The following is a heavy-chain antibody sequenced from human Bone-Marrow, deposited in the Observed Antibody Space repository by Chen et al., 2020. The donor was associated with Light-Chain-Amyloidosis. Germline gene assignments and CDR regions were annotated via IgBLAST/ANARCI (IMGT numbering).Heavy chain of an antibody. CDR1: GFTFSSYS. J-gene: IGHJ4*02. Sequence: EVQLVESGGGLVKPGGSLRLSCAASGFTFSSYSMNWVRQAPGKGLEWVSSISSSSSYIYYADSVKGRFTISRDNAKNSLYLQMNSLRAEDTAVYYCARDRDGYNVFSVIDYWGQGTLVTVSS. CDR3: ARDRDGYNVFSVIDY. V-gene: IGHV3-21*01. CDR2: ISSSSSYI. D-gene: IGHD5-12*01.